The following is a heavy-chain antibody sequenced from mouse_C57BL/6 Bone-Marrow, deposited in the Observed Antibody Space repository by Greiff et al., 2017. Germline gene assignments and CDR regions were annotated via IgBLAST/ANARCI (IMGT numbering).Heavy chain of an antibody. V-gene: IGHV1-26*01. D-gene: IGHD1-1*01. CDR2: INPDTGGT. CDR3: VSSYEAMDY. Sequence: VQLQQSGPELVKPGASVKISCKASGYTFTDYYMNWVKQSHGKSLEWIGDINPDTGGTSYNQKFKGKATLTVYKSSSTAYMELRSLTSEDSAVYYWVSSYEAMDYWGQGTSVTVSS. J-gene: IGHJ4*01. CDR1: GYTFTDYY.